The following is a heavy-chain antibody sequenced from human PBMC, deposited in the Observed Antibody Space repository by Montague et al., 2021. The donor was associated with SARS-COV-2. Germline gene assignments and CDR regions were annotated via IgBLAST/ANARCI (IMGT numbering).Heavy chain of an antibody. Sequence: SETLSLTCAVYGESYNPYGNSFSSYHWSWIRQSQGKGLEWIGDTKRGDTKYNPSLKSRVTISVETSRNHFSLNLNSVTAADTAVYYCAKYGKSVVVANAWGYYDYWGQGMLVTVSS. J-gene: IGHJ4*02. CDR1: GESYNPYGNSFSSYH. CDR3: AKYGKSVVVANAWGYYDY. D-gene: IGHD2-15*01. CDR2: TKRGDT. V-gene: IGHV4-34*10.